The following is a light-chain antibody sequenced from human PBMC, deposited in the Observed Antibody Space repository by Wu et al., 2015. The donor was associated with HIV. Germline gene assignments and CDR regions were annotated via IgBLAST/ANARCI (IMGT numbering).Light chain of an antibody. J-gene: IGKJ1*01. V-gene: IGKV1-27*01. CDR3: QKYNTAPWT. CDR1: NF. CDR2: LPS. Sequence: NFLVLVSSRNXGNLLRSXSMLPSTLQSGVPXRFSGSGSGTDFTLTISSLQPEDVATYYCQKYNTAPWTFGQGTKVEMK.